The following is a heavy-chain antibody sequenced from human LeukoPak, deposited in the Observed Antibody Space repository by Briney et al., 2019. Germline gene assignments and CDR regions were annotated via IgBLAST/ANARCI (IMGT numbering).Heavy chain of an antibody. CDR3: AEAPLPYDSSGRSLWD. Sequence: ASVKFSCKASGYTFTSYAMNCVRQAPGQGLEWMGWINTNTGNPTYAQGFTGRFVFSLDTSVSTAYLQISSLKAEDTAVYYCAEAPLPYDSSGRSLWDWGQGTLVTVSS. CDR2: INTNTGNP. J-gene: IGHJ1*01. V-gene: IGHV7-4-1*02. D-gene: IGHD3-22*01. CDR1: GYTFTSYA.